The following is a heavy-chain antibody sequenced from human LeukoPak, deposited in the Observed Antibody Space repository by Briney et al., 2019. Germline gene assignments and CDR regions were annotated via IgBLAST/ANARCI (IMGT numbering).Heavy chain of an antibody. CDR3: ARAAEGWFDP. CDR2: IWYDGSNK. CDR1: GFTFSSHG. J-gene: IGHJ5*02. V-gene: IGHV3-33*01. Sequence: GRSLRLSCAASGFTFSSHGMHWVRQAPGKGLEWVAVIWYDGSNKYYADSVKGRFTISRDNSKNTQYLQMNSLRAEDTAVYYCARAAEGWFDPWGQGTLVTVSS.